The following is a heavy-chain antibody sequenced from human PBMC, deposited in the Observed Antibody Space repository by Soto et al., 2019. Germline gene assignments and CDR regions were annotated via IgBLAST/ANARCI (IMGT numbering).Heavy chain of an antibody. D-gene: IGHD2-21*01. J-gene: IGHJ3*02. V-gene: IGHV1-18*01. CDR1: GYDFTSYG. CDR2: ISAYNGKR. CDR3: ARGRIVASIHDAFEI. Sequence: QGQLLQSGDEVKKPGASVRVSCRASGYDFTSYGISWVRQAPGQGLEWVSWISAYNGKRDTAQKFQGRVTMTLDTPTDTAHMELGELTSADTAVYYCARGRIVASIHDAFEIWGQGTMVAVSS.